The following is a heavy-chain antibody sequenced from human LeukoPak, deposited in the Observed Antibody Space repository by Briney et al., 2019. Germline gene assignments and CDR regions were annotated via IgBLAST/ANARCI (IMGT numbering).Heavy chain of an antibody. J-gene: IGHJ5*02. CDR2: INHGGST. V-gene: IGHV4-34*01. D-gene: IGHD6-6*01. CDR1: GGSFSTYS. CDR3: AARRGIAPRPLGS. Sequence: SETLSLTCAVYGGSFSTYSWNWIRQPPGKGLEWIGEINHGGSTDYNPTLKSRVTISVDTSKNQSALKLSSVTAADTAVYYCAARRGIAPRPLGSWGQGALVTVSS.